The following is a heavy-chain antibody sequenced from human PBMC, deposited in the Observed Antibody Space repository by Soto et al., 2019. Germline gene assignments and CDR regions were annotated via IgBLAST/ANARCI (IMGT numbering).Heavy chain of an antibody. CDR1: GYTFTSYD. V-gene: IGHV1-8*01. CDR2: MNPNSGNT. CDR3: ATSGLYDFWSGYYNYYYYYGMDV. J-gene: IGHJ6*02. D-gene: IGHD3-3*01. Sequence: GASVKVSCKASGYTFTSYDINWVRQATGQGLEWMGWMNPNSGNTGYAQKFQGRVTMTRNTSISTAYMELSSLRSEDTAVYYCATSGLYDFWSGYYNYYYYYGMDVWGQGTTVTVS.